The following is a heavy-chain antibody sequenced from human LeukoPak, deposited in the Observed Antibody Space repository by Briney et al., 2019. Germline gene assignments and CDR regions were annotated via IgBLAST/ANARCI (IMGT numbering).Heavy chain of an antibody. D-gene: IGHD5-18*01. CDR1: GGSFSGYY. CDR3: ARRGDSLKIAKYYFDY. Sequence: SETLSLICAVYGGSFSGYYWSWIRQPPGKGLEWIGEINHSGSTNYNPSLKSRVTISVDTSKNQFSLKLSSVTAADTAVYYCARRGDSLKIAKYYFDYWGQGTLVTVSS. CDR2: INHSGST. J-gene: IGHJ4*02. V-gene: IGHV4-34*01.